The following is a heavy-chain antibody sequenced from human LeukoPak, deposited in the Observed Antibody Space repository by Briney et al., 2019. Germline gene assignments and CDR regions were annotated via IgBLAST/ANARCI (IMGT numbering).Heavy chain of an antibody. CDR2: FSGSGSST. J-gene: IGHJ4*02. D-gene: IGHD2-21*02. Sequence: QPGASLRLSCAASGFTFNYHAMSWVRLAPGKGPEWDSSFSGSGSSTYYADSVKGRVTISRDNSRNTLFLQMNSLSAEDTAVYYCAKGADHIVVVTDMGYFDYWGQGTLVAVSS. CDR3: AKGADHIVVVTDMGYFDY. V-gene: IGHV3-23*01. CDR1: GFTFNYHA.